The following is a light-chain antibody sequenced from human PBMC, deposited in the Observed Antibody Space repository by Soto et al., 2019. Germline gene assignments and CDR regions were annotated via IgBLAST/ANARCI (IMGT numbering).Light chain of an antibody. V-gene: IGKV3-11*01. Sequence: EIVMTQSPATLSVSPGERATLSCRASQSVSSNLAWYQQKPGQAPSLLIYGASSRATGIPDRFSGSGSGTDFTLSISSLEPEDFAVYYCQQRTDRPPWTFGQGTKVDIK. CDR3: QQRTDRPPWT. J-gene: IGKJ1*01. CDR2: GAS. CDR1: QSVSSN.